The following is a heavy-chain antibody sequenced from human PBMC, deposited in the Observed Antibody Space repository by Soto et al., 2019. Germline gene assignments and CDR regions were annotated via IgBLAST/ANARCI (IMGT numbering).Heavy chain of an antibody. CDR3: AKATATGGGAFEF. CDR2: ILVGGST. Sequence: GGSLRLSCAVSGFICSSYDMSWVRQAPGKGLEWVSTILVGGSTHYEDSVKGRFTISRDTSKNTVYLQMNSLTAGDTAVYYCAKATATGGGAFEFYCQGTMVTGSS. V-gene: IGHV3-23*01. CDR1: GFICSSYD. D-gene: IGHD2-8*02. J-gene: IGHJ3*01.